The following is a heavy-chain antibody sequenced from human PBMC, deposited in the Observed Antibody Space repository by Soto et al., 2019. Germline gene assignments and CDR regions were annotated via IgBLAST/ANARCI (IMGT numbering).Heavy chain of an antibody. V-gene: IGHV3-11*01. CDR2: IDTSGTKI. D-gene: IGHD3-3*01. CDR3: ASHYDMWSGYLSPVDY. Sequence: QVQLVESGGDLVKPGGSLRLSCAASGYTFSDYYMSWIRQAPGKGLEWISYIDTSGTKIYYADSVKGRFTITRDNATNSLYLEMNSLTDEDTAVYYCASHYDMWSGYLSPVDYWCQGTLVTVSS. J-gene: IGHJ4*02. CDR1: GYTFSDYY.